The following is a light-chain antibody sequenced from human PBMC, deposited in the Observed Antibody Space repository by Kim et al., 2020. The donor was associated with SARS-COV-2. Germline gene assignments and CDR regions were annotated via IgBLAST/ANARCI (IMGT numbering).Light chain of an antibody. Sequence: ELTQPPSASGTPGQKFTISCSGSSSNIASFTVSWYQQFPGAAPKVLIYNDTQRPSGVPDRFSGSKSGTSASLAISGLRSEDDADYFCATWDDNISAWVFGGGTQLTVL. CDR1: SSNIASFT. CDR2: NDT. CDR3: ATWDDNISAWV. V-gene: IGLV1-44*01. J-gene: IGLJ3*02.